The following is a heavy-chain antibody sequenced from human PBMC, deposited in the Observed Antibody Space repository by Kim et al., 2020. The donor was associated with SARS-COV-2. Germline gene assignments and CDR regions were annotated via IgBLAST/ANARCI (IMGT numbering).Heavy chain of an antibody. J-gene: IGHJ4*02. CDR2: INSDGTHK. V-gene: IGHV3-7*01. CDR1: GFSLSSYW. D-gene: IGHD1-1*01. Sequence: GGSLRLSCAASGFSLSSYWMGWVRQAPGKGLGWVASINSDGTHKEYADSVKGRFTISRDNAKNTLYLQMNSLRAEDTAIYYCARSGRRGQG. CDR3: ARSGR.